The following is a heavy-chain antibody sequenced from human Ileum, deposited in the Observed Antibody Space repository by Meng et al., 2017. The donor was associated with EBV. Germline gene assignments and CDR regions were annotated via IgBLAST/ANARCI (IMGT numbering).Heavy chain of an antibody. CDR1: GGSISSSSYY. Sequence: QLQLQESGPGLVKPSETLSLTCTVSGGSISSSSYYWAWIRQPPGEGLEWIGSVVYSETTYYTSSLKSRVSISVDTSKNQFSLKLSSVTAADTAVYYCARHHHSPTFDYWGQGTLVTVSS. V-gene: IGHV4-39*01. CDR2: VVYSETT. CDR3: ARHHHSPTFDY. J-gene: IGHJ4*02. D-gene: IGHD1-14*01.